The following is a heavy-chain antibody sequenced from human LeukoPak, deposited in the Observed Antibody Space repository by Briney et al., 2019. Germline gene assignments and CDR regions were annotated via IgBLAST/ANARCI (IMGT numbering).Heavy chain of an antibody. CDR2: IVVGSGNT. D-gene: IGHD1-26*01. V-gene: IGHV1-58*02. J-gene: IGHJ4*02. CDR3: ARGGIIVGATKDY. Sequence: GASVKVSCKASGFTFTSSAMQWVRQARGQRLEWIGWIVVGSGNTNYAQKFQERVTITRDMSTSTAYMELSSLRSEDTAVYYCARGGIIVGATKDYWGQGTLVTVSS. CDR1: GFTFTSSA.